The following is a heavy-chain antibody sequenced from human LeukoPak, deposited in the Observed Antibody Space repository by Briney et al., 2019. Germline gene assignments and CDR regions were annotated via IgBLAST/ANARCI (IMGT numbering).Heavy chain of an antibody. Sequence: GGSLRLSCAASGFTFSSYAMSWVRQAPGKGLEWVSGFSGRGGSTYYADSVKGRFTISRDNSKNTLYLQMNSLRAEDTAVYYCAKVGGIAGYSSGWYYFDYGGQGTLVTVST. V-gene: IGHV3-23*01. CDR1: GFTFSSYA. J-gene: IGHJ4*02. CDR2: FSGRGGST. CDR3: AKVGGIAGYSSGWYYFDY. D-gene: IGHD6-19*01.